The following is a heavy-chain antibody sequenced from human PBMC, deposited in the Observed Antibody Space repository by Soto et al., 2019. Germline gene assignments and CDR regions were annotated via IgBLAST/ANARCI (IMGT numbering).Heavy chain of an antibody. CDR2: ISGSGGST. J-gene: IGHJ4*02. CDR1: GFTFSSYA. D-gene: IGHD3-22*01. V-gene: IGHV3-23*01. Sequence: GGSLRLSCAASGFTFSSYAMSWVRQAPGKGLEWVSAISGSGGSTYYADSVKGRFTISRDNSKNTLYLQMNSLRAEDTAVYYCAKLNINYYYSIGYYYGPPPHFDYSGPRTLVTVSS. CDR3: AKLNINYYYSIGYYYGPPPHFDY.